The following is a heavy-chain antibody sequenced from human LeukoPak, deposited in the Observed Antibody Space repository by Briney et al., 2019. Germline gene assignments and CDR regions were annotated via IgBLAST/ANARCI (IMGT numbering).Heavy chain of an antibody. CDR2: INHSGST. CDR1: GGSISSYY. V-gene: IGHV4-34*01. D-gene: IGHD6-13*01. Sequence: SETLSLTCTVSGGSISSYYWSWIRQPPGKGLEWIGEINHSGSTNYNPSLKSRVTISVDTSKNQFSLKLSSVTAADTAVYYCAISAAAGKVDYWGQGTLVTVSS. CDR3: AISAAAGKVDY. J-gene: IGHJ4*02.